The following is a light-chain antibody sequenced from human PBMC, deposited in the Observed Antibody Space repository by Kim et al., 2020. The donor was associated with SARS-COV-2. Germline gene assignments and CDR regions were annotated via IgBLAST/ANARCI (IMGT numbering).Light chain of an antibody. CDR1: TLRKNY. CDR2: DNN. J-gene: IGLJ3*02. CDR3: QSADSSDNWV. Sequence: VPPGQAAIITCTGDTLRKNYASWYQQTPGPAPVLVIYDNNQRPSGIPERFSGSSSGTTAPLTISGDQAEDEADYYCQSADSSDNWVFGGGTQLTVL. V-gene: IGLV3-25*03.